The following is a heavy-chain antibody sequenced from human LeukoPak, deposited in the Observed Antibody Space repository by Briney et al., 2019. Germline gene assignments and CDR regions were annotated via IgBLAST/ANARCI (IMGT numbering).Heavy chain of an antibody. CDR2: ISSNGGGT. J-gene: IGHJ4*02. CDR1: GFTFSSYA. D-gene: IGHD2-2*02. V-gene: IGHV3-64D*06. CDR3: VKGRSYTASYFDY. Sequence: PGGSLRLSCSVSGFTFSSYAMHWVRQATGKGLEYVSAISSNGGGTYYADSVKGRFTVSRDNSKNTLYLQMSSLRAEDTAVYYCVKGRSYTASYFDYWGQGTLVTVSS.